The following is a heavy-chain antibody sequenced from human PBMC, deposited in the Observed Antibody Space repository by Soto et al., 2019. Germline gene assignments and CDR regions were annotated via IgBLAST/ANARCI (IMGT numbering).Heavy chain of an antibody. J-gene: IGHJ6*02. Sequence: ASVKVSCKASGYTFTSYYMHWVRQAPGRGLEWMGIINPSGGSTSYAQKFQGRVTMTRDTSTSTVYMELSSLRSEDTAVYYCARDPIYSNYVYYYGMDVWGQGTTVTVSS. CDR1: GYTFTSYY. D-gene: IGHD4-4*01. CDR3: ARDPIYSNYVYYYGMDV. CDR2: INPSGGST. V-gene: IGHV1-46*01.